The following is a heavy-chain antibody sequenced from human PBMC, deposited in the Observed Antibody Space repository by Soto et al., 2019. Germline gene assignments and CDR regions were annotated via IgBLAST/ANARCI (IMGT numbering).Heavy chain of an antibody. V-gene: IGHV1-3*01. D-gene: IGHD6-13*01. Sequence: ASVKVSCKASGYTFTSYAIHWVRQAPGQRLEWMGWINAGNGNTKYSQKFQGRVTITRDTSASTAYMELSSLRSEDTAVYYCARVAFGAAAGIADAIDYWGQGTLVTVSS. CDR2: INAGNGNT. J-gene: IGHJ4*02. CDR3: ARVAFGAAAGIADAIDY. CDR1: GYTFTSYA.